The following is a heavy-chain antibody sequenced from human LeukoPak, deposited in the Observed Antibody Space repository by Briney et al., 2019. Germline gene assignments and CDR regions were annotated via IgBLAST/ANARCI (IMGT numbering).Heavy chain of an antibody. D-gene: IGHD6-19*01. Sequence: QSGGSLRLSCAASGFTLSSYSMNWVRQAPGKGLEWVSYISGGSSTIYYADSVKGRFTVSRDNAKSSLYLLMDTLGAEDTAVYYCARVGSNQWLDYWGQGTLVTVSS. CDR2: ISGGSSTI. J-gene: IGHJ4*02. V-gene: IGHV3-48*01. CDR1: GFTLSSYS. CDR3: ARVGSNQWLDY.